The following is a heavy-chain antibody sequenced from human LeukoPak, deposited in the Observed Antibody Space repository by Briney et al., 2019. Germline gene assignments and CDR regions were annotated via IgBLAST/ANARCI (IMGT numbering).Heavy chain of an antibody. CDR2: ISTTGTT. CDR1: GGSITSYD. J-gene: IGHJ4*02. Sequence: SETLSLTCSVSGGSITSYDRSWIRQPAGKGLEWIGHISTTGTTNYNPSLKSRVTMSVNTSKNQFSLRLSSVTAADTAFYYCARDLYSIYGGAYLYYWGQGTLVTVSS. D-gene: IGHD4-11*01. V-gene: IGHV4-4*07. CDR3: ARDLYSIYGGAYLYY.